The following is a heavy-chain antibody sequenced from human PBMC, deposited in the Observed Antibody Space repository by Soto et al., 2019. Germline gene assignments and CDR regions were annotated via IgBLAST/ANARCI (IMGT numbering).Heavy chain of an antibody. CDR1: GYSFTSYW. V-gene: IGHV5-51*01. D-gene: IGHD6-6*01. Sequence: GESLKISCKGSGYSFTSYWIGWVRQMPGKGLEWMGIIYPGDTDTRYSPSFQGQVTISADKSISTAYLQWSSLKASDTAMYYCARPGRLGIAARYYYYYGMDVWGQGTTVTVSS. J-gene: IGHJ6*02. CDR2: IYPGDTDT. CDR3: ARPGRLGIAARYYYYYGMDV.